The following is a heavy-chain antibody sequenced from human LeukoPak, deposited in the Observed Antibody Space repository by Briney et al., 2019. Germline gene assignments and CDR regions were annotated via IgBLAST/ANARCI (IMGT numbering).Heavy chain of an antibody. Sequence: ASVKVSCKASGHTFTNYYIHWVRQAPGQGLEWMGIIHPSEISTSYAQKFQGRLTITWDMSTSTVYMELSSLRSEDTAIYYCARDPVDSSGYFVPFDFWGQGTLVIVSS. CDR2: IHPSEIST. CDR1: GHTFTNYY. J-gene: IGHJ4*02. D-gene: IGHD3-22*01. CDR3: ARDPVDSSGYFVPFDF. V-gene: IGHV1-46*01.